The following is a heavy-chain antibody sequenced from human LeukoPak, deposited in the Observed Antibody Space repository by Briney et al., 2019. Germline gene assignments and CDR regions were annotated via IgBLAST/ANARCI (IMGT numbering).Heavy chain of an antibody. Sequence: PSETLSLTCTVSGGSISSYYWSWIRQPPGKGLEWIGYIYYSGSTNYNPSLKSRVTISVDTSKNQFPLKLSSVTAADTAVYYCASARPTFDTVTFDYWGQGTLVTVSS. J-gene: IGHJ4*02. CDR3: ASARPTFDTVTFDY. CDR2: IYYSGST. D-gene: IGHD4-17*01. V-gene: IGHV4-59*01. CDR1: GGSISSYY.